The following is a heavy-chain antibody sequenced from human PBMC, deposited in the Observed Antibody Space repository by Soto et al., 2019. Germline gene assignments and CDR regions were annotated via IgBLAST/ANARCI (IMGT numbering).Heavy chain of an antibody. Sequence: QVQLQESGPGLVRPSETLSLTCTVSGGSISSYSWSWIRQPPGKGLEWIGYIYDSGISNYTPSLASRATISVDTSKNQFSLRLTSATAADTAVYYCARESGTVTTRFWHFDLWGRGTLVRVSS. J-gene: IGHJ2*01. CDR2: IYDSGIS. CDR1: GGSISSYS. CDR3: ARESGTVTTRFWHFDL. D-gene: IGHD4-17*01. V-gene: IGHV4-59*01.